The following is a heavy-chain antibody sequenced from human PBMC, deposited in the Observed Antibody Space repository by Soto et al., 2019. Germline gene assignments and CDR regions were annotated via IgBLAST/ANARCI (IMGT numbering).Heavy chain of an antibody. V-gene: IGHV3-23*01. J-gene: IGHJ4*02. CDR2: ISGSGGST. CDR3: AKDHYDIYIFDY. CDR1: GFTFSRYA. D-gene: IGHD3-9*01. Sequence: VGSLRLSCAASGFTFSRYAMSWVRQARGKGLEWVSAISGSGGSTYYADSVKGRFTISRDNPKTTLYLQMNSLRAEDTAVYYCAKDHYDIYIFDYWGQGTLVTVSS.